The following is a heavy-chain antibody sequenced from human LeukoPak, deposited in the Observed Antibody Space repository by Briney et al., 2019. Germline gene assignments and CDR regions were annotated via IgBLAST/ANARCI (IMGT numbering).Heavy chain of an antibody. Sequence: ASVKVSCKASGYTFTSYGISWVRQAPGQGLEWMGWISAYNGNTNYAQKLQGRVTMTRDTSISTAYMELSRLRSDDTAVYYCARGEGYCSSTSCYLFDYWGQGTLVTVSS. CDR2: ISAYNGNT. CDR1: GYTFTSYG. D-gene: IGHD2-2*01. V-gene: IGHV1-18*01. J-gene: IGHJ4*02. CDR3: ARGEGYCSSTSCYLFDY.